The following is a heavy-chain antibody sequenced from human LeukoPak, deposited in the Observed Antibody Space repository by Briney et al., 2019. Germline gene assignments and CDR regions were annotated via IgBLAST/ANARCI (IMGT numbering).Heavy chain of an antibody. J-gene: IGHJ4*02. CDR2: IYYSGST. D-gene: IGHD3-16*01. Sequence: PSETLSLTCTVSGGSISSYYWSWIRQPPGKGLEWIGYIYYSGSTNYNPSLKSRVTISVDTSKNQFSLKLSSLTAADTAVYYCARLSLGLGSYYFDYWGQGTLVTVSS. V-gene: IGHV4-59*08. CDR1: GGSISSYY. CDR3: ARLSLGLGSYYFDY.